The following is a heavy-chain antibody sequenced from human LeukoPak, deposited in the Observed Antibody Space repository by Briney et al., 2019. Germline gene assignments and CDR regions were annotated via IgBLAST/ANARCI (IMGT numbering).Heavy chain of an antibody. V-gene: IGHV3-21*01. CDR3: ARSAYGSGSFFDY. CDR2: ISSSSSYI. CDR1: GFTFSSYS. Sequence: GGSLRLSCAASGFTFSSYSMNWVRQAPGERLEWVSSISSSSSYIYYADSVKGRFTISRDNAKNSLYLQMNSLRAEDTAVYYCARSAYGSGSFFDYWGQGTLVTVSS. D-gene: IGHD3-10*01. J-gene: IGHJ4*02.